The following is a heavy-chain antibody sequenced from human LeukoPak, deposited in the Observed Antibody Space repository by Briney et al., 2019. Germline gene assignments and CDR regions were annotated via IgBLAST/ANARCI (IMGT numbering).Heavy chain of an antibody. D-gene: IGHD3-10*01. CDR2: IYYSGST. CDR1: GVSISSYY. J-gene: IGHJ4*02. Sequence: SETLSLTCTVSGVSISSYYWSWLRQPPGKGLEWIGYIYYSGSTNYNPSLKSRVTISVDTSKNQFSLKLSSVTAADTAVYYCARWVRGPTAFDYWGQGTLVTVSS. V-gene: IGHV4-59*08. CDR3: ARWVRGPTAFDY.